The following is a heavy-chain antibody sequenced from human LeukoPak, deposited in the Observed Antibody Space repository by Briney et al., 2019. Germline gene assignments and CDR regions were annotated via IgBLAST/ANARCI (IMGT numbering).Heavy chain of an antibody. CDR2: INPDSGGT. CDR3: ARDLRGLGKYFDF. V-gene: IGHV1-2*02. CDR1: GYPFTGYS. D-gene: IGHD6-19*01. Sequence: ASVKVSCKASGYPFTGYSMHWVRQAPGQGLEWMGWINPDSGGTNYAQKFQGRVTMTRDTSISTAYMELSSLRSDDTAVYSCARDLRGLGKYFDFGGRGTLVSVSS. J-gene: IGHJ4*02.